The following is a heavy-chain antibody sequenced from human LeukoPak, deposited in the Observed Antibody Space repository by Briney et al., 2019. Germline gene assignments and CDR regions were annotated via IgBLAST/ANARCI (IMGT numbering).Heavy chain of an antibody. V-gene: IGHV3-33*01. J-gene: IGHJ3*01. CDR2: IWHDGSDR. CDR1: GFTFNNYA. D-gene: IGHD3-16*01. Sequence: GRSLRLSCATSGFTFNNYAMHWVRQAPGKGLEWVAIIWHDGSDRYYTNSVRGRFTISRDDSKNTLYLQMNSLRVEDTAVYFCAAEEGGAGDAFDPWGRGTM. CDR3: AAEEGGAGDAFDP.